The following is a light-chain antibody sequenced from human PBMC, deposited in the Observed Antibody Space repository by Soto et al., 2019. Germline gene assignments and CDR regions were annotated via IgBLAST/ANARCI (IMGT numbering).Light chain of an antibody. CDR1: QSISRY. J-gene: IGKJ5*01. Sequence: QMTQSPSSLSASVVYRVSVTFRASQSISRYLNMYQLKPGIASKLLIYAASSLQSGVPSRFSGSGSGTDLTLTISSLRPVDIATSYCQPTCSTPTFGQGTRLEIK. CDR2: AAS. CDR3: QPTCSTPT. V-gene: IGKV1-39*01.